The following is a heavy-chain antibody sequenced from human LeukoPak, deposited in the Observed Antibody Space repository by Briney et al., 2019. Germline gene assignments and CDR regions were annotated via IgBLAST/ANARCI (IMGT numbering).Heavy chain of an antibody. CDR1: GFTFSGYG. J-gene: IGHJ5*02. CDR2: ISYDGSNK. V-gene: IGHV3-30*18. D-gene: IGHD5-12*01. Sequence: GGSLRLSCAASGFTFSGYGMHWVRQAPGKGLEWVAVISYDGSNKYYAGSVKGRFTISRDNSKNTLYLQMNSLRAEDTAVYYCAKDTEGGYSGYDGFDPWGQGTLVTVSS. CDR3: AKDTEGGYSGYDGFDP.